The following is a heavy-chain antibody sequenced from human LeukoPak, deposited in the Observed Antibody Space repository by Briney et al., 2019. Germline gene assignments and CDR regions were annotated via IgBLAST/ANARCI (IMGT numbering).Heavy chain of an antibody. Sequence: GGSLRLSCAASGFTFSSYSMIWVRQAPGKGLEWVSSISSSSSYIYYADSVKGRFTISRDNAKNSLYLQMDSLRAEDTAVYYCARTPGGATTPLDYWGQGTLVTVSS. V-gene: IGHV3-21*04. CDR3: ARTPGGATTPLDY. J-gene: IGHJ4*02. CDR2: ISSSSSYI. CDR1: GFTFSSYS. D-gene: IGHD1-26*01.